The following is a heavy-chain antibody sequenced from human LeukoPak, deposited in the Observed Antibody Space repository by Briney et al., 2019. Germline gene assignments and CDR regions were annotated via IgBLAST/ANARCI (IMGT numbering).Heavy chain of an antibody. CDR3: ARGLQWDPLAYFDY. Sequence: PSETLSLTCTVSGGSISSSSHYGGWIRQSPGNGLERIGSIFYSGNTYYNLSLKSRVTISVDTSKNHFSLKVRSVTAADTAVYYCARGLQWDPLAYFDYWGRGTLVTVSS. CDR1: GGSISSSSHY. V-gene: IGHV4-39*07. CDR2: IFYSGNT. D-gene: IGHD1-26*01. J-gene: IGHJ4*02.